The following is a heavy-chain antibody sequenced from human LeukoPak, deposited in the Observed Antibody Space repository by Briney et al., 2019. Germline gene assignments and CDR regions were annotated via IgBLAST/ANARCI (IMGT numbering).Heavy chain of an antibody. D-gene: IGHD2-15*01. Sequence: PRRSLSLSCAVSGFTLSSYAMHSVSPAPRQGLERVAVISYDGSNKSYTDSVKGRFTISSENSKNTLHLQVNSLRAEDTAVYYGARDGYSDCSGGSCYFEYWGQGTLVTVSS. V-gene: IGHV3-30*04. J-gene: IGHJ4*02. CDR1: GFTLSSYA. CDR3: ARDGYSDCSGGSCYFEY. CDR2: ISYDGSNK.